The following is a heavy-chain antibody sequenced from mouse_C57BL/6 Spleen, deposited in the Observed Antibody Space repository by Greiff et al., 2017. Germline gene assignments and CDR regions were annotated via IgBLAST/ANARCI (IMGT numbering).Heavy chain of an antibody. CDR3: ARILLLRDFDY. J-gene: IGHJ2*01. CDR1: GYTFTSYW. Sequence: QLQQPGAELVRPGTSVKLSCKASGYTFTSYWMHWVKQRPGQGLEWIGVIDPSDSYTNYNQKFKGKATLTVDTSSSTAYMQLSSLTSEDSAVYYCARILLLRDFDYWGQGTTLTVSS. V-gene: IGHV1-59*01. CDR2: IDPSDSYT. D-gene: IGHD1-1*01.